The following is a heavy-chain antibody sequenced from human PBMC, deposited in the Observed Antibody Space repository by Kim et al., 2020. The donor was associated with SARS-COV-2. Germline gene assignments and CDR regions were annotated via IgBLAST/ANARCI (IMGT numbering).Heavy chain of an antibody. D-gene: IGHD3-9*01. J-gene: IGHJ4*02. Sequence: NYAQKLQGRVTMTTDTSTSTAYMELRSLRSDDTAVYYCARDYDIWTGDIDYWGQGTLVTVSS. V-gene: IGHV1-18*01. CDR3: ARDYDIWTGDIDY.